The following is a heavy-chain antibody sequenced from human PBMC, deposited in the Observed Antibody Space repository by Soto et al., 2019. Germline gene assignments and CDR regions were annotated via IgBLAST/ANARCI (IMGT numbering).Heavy chain of an antibody. CDR2: IYYRGST. J-gene: IGHJ6*02. Sequence: QVQLQESGPGLVKPSETLSLTCTVSGGFMSSYYWSWIRQPPGKGLAWIGYIYYRGSTNYNPSLKSRVTMSVDTTKNQFSLKLSSVTAADTAVYYCARRGYGPGFPYYYGMDVWCHGTTVTVSS. V-gene: IGHV4-59*01. D-gene: IGHD3-10*01. CDR1: GGFMSSYY. CDR3: ARRGYGPGFPYYYGMDV.